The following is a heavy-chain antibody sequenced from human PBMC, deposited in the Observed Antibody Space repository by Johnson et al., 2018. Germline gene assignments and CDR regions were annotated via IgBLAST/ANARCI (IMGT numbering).Heavy chain of an antibody. J-gene: IGHJ3*02. CDR2: ISWNRGSI. CDR1: GFTFDDYA. CDR3: AKDKKVVFITTAFDI. Sequence: VQLVQSGGGLVQPGRSLRLSCAASGFTFDDYAMQWVRQAPGKGLEWVSGISWNRGSIGYADSVKGRFTISRDNAKNSLYLQMNSMSAEDTAWYYCAKDKKVVFITTAFDIWGQGTMVTVSS. D-gene: IGHD3-22*01. V-gene: IGHV3-9*01.